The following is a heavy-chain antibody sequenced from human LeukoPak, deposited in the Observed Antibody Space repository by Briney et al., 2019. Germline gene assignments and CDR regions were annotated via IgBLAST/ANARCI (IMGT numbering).Heavy chain of an antibody. V-gene: IGHV1-18*01. D-gene: IGHD1-26*01. CDR2: ISAYNGNT. J-gene: IGHJ3*02. CDR1: GYIFTDYG. Sequence: GASVKVSCKASGYIFTDYGITWVRQAPGQGLEWMGWISAYNGNTNYAQKFQGRFTMTTDTSTSTAYMELRSLRSDDTAVYYCARDSGSYLGTAFDIWGQGTMVTVSS. CDR3: ARDSGSYLGTAFDI.